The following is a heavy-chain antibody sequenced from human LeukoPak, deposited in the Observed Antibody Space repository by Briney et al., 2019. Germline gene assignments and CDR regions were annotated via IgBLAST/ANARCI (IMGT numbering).Heavy chain of an antibody. CDR1: GFTFGSFA. V-gene: IGHV3-23*01. CDR3: AKTTVGYSSGRYPGWPADS. D-gene: IGHD6-19*01. CDR2: IVGSGGIT. J-gene: IGHJ4*02. Sequence: GGSLRLSCVASGFTFGSFAMYWVRQAPGKGLEWVSGIVGSGGITYYADSVQGRFTISRDNSKNTVYLQMNSLTDEDTAIYYCAKTTVGYSSGRYPGWPADSWGLGAPVTVSP.